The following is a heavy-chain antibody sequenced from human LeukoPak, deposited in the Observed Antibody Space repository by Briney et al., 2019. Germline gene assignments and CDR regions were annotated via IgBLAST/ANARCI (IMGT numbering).Heavy chain of an antibody. CDR2: INPNGGGT. J-gene: IGHJ5*02. Sequence: GASVKVSCKASGYTFTAYYIYWVRQAPGQGLEWMGWINPNGGGTNYAQNFQGRVTMTRDTSISTAYMELTRLTSDDTALYYCARDPSCTTTTCYGGNNWFDPWGQGTLVTVSS. V-gene: IGHV1-2*02. CDR3: ARDPSCTTTTCYGGNNWFDP. D-gene: IGHD2-2*01. CDR1: GYTFTAYY.